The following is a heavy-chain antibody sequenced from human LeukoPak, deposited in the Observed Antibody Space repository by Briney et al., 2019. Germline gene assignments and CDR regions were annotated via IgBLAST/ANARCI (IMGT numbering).Heavy chain of an antibody. V-gene: IGHV3-11*01. CDR1: GFTFSDYY. CDR3: ARDLYYYDSTGYYRPYYFDY. Sequence: GGSLRLSCAASGFTFSDYYMSWIRQAPGKGLEWVSYISSSGSTIYYADSVKGRFTISRDNAKNPLYLQMNSLRAEDTAVYYCARDLYYYDSTGYYRPYYFDYWGQGTLVTVSS. J-gene: IGHJ4*02. CDR2: ISSSGSTI. D-gene: IGHD3-22*01.